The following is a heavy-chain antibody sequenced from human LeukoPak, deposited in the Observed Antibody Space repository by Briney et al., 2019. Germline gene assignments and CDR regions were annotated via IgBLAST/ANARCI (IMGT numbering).Heavy chain of an antibody. CDR1: GGSFSGYY. V-gene: IGHV4-34*01. CDR3: ARGRYDFRSGYPHKYYFDY. CDR2: INHSGST. Sequence: SETLSLTCAVYGGSFSGYYWSWIRQPPGKGLEWIGEINHSGSTNYNPSLKSRVTISVDTSKNQFSLKLSSVTAADTAVYYCARGRYDFRSGYPHKYYFDYWGQGTLVTVSS. D-gene: IGHD3-3*01. J-gene: IGHJ4*02.